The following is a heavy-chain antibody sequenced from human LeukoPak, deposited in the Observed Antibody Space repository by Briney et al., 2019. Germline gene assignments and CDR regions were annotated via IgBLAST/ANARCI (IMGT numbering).Heavy chain of an antibody. V-gene: IGHV3-30*02. CDR1: GFTFSSFG. J-gene: IGHJ4*02. CDR2: IGYTGTDT. Sequence: TGGSLRLSRAASGFTFSSFGTHWVRQAPGEGLEWVAYIGYTGTDTYYADSVKGRFTISRDNSKNTVHLQVNSLRAADTALYSCARDLTERKYYIAYWGQGTLVTVSS. CDR3: ARDLTERKYYIAY. D-gene: IGHD2-8*02.